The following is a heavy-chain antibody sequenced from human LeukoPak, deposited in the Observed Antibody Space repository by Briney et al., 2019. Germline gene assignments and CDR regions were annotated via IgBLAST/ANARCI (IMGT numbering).Heavy chain of an antibody. CDR3: ARWGGTRQYYFDY. CDR2: TRFDGGIK. Sequence: GRSLRLSCAVSGFIFSDYGFHWVRQAPGKGLEWVAVTRFDGGIKQYADSVKGRFTISRDDSKNTLYLQMNSLKSEDTAVYYCARWGGTRQYYFDYWGRGTLVTVSS. V-gene: IGHV3-33*01. D-gene: IGHD1-1*01. J-gene: IGHJ4*02. CDR1: GFIFSDYG.